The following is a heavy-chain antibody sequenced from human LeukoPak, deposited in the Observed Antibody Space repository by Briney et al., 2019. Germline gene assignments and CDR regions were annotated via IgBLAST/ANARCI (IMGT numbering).Heavy chain of an antibody. CDR1: GGTFSSYA. V-gene: IGHV1-69*04. Sequence: SVKVSCKASGGTFSSYAISWVRQAPGQGLEWMGGIIPILGIANYAQKFQGRVTITADKSTSTAYMELSSLRSEDTAVYYCARGTRFYDSSGYWAPFDYWGQGTLVTASS. CDR3: ARGTRFYDSSGYWAPFDY. J-gene: IGHJ4*02. D-gene: IGHD3-22*01. CDR2: IIPILGIA.